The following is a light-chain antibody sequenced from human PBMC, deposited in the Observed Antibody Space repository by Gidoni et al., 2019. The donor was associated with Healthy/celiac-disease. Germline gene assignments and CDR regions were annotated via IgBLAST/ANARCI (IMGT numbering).Light chain of an antibody. CDR2: AAS. CDR3: QQLNSYPVT. Sequence: DIQLTQSPSFLSASVGDRVTITCWASQGISSYLAWYQQKPGKAPKLLIYAASTLQSGVPSRFSGSGSGTEFTLTISSLQPEDFATYYCQQLNSYPVTFXQXTRLEIK. CDR1: QGISSY. J-gene: IGKJ5*01. V-gene: IGKV1-9*01.